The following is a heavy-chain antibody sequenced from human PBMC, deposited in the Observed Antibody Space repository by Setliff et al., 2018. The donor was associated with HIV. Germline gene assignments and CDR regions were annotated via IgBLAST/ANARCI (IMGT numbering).Heavy chain of an antibody. CDR3: ARDRWFGESAPRLLDY. CDR2: INCGNGAT. V-gene: IGHV1-3*01. J-gene: IGHJ4*02. D-gene: IGHD3-10*01. Sequence: GASVKVSCKASGYIFTDYYMHWVRQAPGQGLEWMGWINCGNGATKYAQNFQDRFTITTDTSASTVYMELRSLRSEDTAVYYCARDRWFGESAPRLLDYWGPGTQVTVSS. CDR1: GYIFTDYY.